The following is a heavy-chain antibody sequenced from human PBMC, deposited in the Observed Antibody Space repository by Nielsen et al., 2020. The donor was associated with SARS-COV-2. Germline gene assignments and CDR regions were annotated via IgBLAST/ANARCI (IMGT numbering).Heavy chain of an antibody. J-gene: IGHJ4*02. CDR2: ISYDGSNK. CDR3: AKDTGYCSGGSCYSVDY. V-gene: IGHV3-30*18. CDR1: GFTFSSYG. D-gene: IGHD2-15*01. Sequence: GESLKISCAASGFTFSSYGMHWVRQAPGKGLEWVAVISYDGSNKYYADSVKGRFTISRDNSKNTLYLQMNSLRAEDTAVYYCAKDTGYCSGGSCYSVDYWGQGTLVTVSS.